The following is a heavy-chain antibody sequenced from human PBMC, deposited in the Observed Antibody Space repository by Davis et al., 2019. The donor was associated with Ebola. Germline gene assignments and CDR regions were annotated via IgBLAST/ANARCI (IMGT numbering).Heavy chain of an antibody. D-gene: IGHD6-6*01. Sequence: PSETLSLTCTVSGGSVDSGYYYWGWIRQPPGKGLEWIGSIYSSGSTYYNPSLRSRVTISVDTSANQFSLQLRSVTAADTAVYYCARGGLAGVVSARPRWFDPWGRGILVTASS. CDR2: IYSSGST. V-gene: IGHV4-39*07. CDR3: ARGGLAGVVSARPRWFDP. CDR1: GGSVDSGYYY. J-gene: IGHJ5*02.